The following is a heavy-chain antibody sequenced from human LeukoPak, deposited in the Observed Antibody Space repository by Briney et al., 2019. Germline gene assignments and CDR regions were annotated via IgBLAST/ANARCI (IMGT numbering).Heavy chain of an antibody. CDR2: ISTSTSTI. V-gene: IGHV3-48*01. CDR1: GFIFSSFG. J-gene: IGHJ3*02. Sequence: QPGGSLTLSCTASGFIFSSFGMNWARQAPGKGLEWVSYISTSTSTIYFADSVKGRFAISRDNAKNSLYLQVNSLRAEDTAVYYCARTGDYSSSSDAFDIWGQGTMVTVSS. D-gene: IGHD6-6*01. CDR3: ARTGDYSSSSDAFDI.